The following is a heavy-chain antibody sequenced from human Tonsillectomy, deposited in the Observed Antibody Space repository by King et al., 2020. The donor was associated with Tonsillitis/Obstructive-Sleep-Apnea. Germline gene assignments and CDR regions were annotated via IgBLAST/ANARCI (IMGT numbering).Heavy chain of an antibody. J-gene: IGHJ4*02. Sequence: VQLVESGGGLVQPGGSLRLSCAASGFTFSSYWMHWVRQAPGEGLVWVSRINSDGSNTTYADSVKGRFTISRDNAKNTLYLQMNSLRADDTAVYYCARDKVYSRGNNFDCWGQGTLVTVSP. CDR3: ARDKVYSRGNNFDC. V-gene: IGHV3-74*01. CDR1: GFTFSSYW. D-gene: IGHD1-26*01. CDR2: INSDGSNT.